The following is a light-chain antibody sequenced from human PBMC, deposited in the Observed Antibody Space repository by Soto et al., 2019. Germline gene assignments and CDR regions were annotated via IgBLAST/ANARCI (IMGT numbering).Light chain of an antibody. CDR3: LQYFRWRT. Sequence: EIVLTQSPGTLSLSPGERATLSCRASQSVSSSYLAWYQQKPGQAPRLLIYGASSRATGIPDRFSGSGSGTEFTLTISSLQSEDSAVYYCLQYFRWRTFGQGTKVEIK. CDR2: GAS. J-gene: IGKJ1*01. V-gene: IGKV3-20*01. CDR1: QSVSSSY.